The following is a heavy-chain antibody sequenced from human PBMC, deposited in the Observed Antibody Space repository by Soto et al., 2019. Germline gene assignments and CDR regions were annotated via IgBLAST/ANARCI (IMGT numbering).Heavy chain of an antibody. CDR3: PRGRPVAASPYLLED. D-gene: IGHD6-13*01. J-gene: IGHJ4*02. CDR2: INHSGST. CDR1: GGSFSGYC. V-gene: IGHV4-34*01. Sequence: ASETLCLTWAVYGGSFSGYCWSWIRQPPGKGLEWIGEINHSGSTNYNPSLKSRVTISVATTKTPYYLQLSSLPAADTAVYYCPRGRPVAASPYLLEDRGQGTQVTVTS.